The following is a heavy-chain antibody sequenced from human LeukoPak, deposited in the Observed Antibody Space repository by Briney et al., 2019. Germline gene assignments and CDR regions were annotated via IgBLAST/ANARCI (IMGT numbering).Heavy chain of an antibody. D-gene: IGHD5-18*01. CDR1: GFTFSSYA. CDR2: ISGSGGST. CDR3: ASRGYSYGYDSRDY. J-gene: IGHJ4*02. Sequence: GGSLRVSCAASGFTFSSYAMSWVRQAQGKGLELVSAISGSGGSTYYADSVKGRFTISRDNSKNTLYLQMNSLRAEDTAVYYCASRGYSYGYDSRDYWGQGTLVTVSS. V-gene: IGHV3-23*01.